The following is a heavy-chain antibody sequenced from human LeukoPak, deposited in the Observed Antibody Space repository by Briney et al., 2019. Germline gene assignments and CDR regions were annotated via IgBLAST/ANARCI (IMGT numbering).Heavy chain of an antibody. CDR2: INQDEREK. D-gene: IGHD3-16*01. V-gene: IGHV3-7*01. CDR3: ARDGCASTTCSTLGGFNH. J-gene: IGHJ4*02. CDR1: GFTFSDFW. Sequence: PGGSLRLSCVASGFTFSDFWMSWVRQAPRQGLEWVASINQDEREKRFVDHVKGRFTISRDNAKNSLFLQMNSLRAEDTAVYFCARDGCASTTCSTLGGFNHWAQGTLVTVSS.